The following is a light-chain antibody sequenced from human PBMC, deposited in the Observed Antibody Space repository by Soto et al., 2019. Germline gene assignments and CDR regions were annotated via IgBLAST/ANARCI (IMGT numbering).Light chain of an antibody. CDR3: AAWDDSLNGHV. V-gene: IGLV1-44*01. CDR2: TTN. Sequence: QSVLPQPHSESRTPGQRDTISCSGSSSNIGTSSVHWFQQLPGTAPKLLISTTNQRPSGVPERFSGSKSGTSASLAISGLQSEDEADYYCAAWDDSLNGHVFGTGTKVTVL. J-gene: IGLJ1*01. CDR1: SSNIGTSS.